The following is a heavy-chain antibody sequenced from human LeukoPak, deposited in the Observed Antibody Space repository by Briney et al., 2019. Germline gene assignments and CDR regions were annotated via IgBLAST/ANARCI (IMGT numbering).Heavy chain of an antibody. D-gene: IGHD3-10*01. J-gene: IGHJ3*02. CDR2: IYYSGST. Sequence: SETLSLTCTVSGGSIGSSSYYWGWIRQPPGKGLEWIGSIYYSGSTYYNPSLKSRVTISVDTSKNQFSLKLSSVTAADTAVYYCARGIGSTPRGAFDIWGQGTMVTVSS. CDR3: ARGIGSTPRGAFDI. V-gene: IGHV4-39*07. CDR1: GGSIGSSSYY.